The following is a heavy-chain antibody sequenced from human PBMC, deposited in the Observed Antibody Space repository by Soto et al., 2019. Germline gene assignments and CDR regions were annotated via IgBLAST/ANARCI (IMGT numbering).Heavy chain of an antibody. V-gene: IGHV4-4*02. CDR1: GDSLITNNW. CDR2: VFHTGRT. D-gene: IGHD6-19*01. CDR3: ARDAAVPGESDRFDY. Sequence: SETLSLTCVVSGDSLITNNWWSWVRQPPGKGLEWIGEVFHTGRTNFNPSLKSRVTMSIDTSKNQFSLQLTSVTAADTAIYYCARDAAVPGESDRFDYWGQGALVTAPQ. J-gene: IGHJ4*02.